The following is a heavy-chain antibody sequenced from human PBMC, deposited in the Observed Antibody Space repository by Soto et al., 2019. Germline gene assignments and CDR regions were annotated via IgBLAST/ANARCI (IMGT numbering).Heavy chain of an antibody. J-gene: IGHJ4*02. CDR1: GFTSSDHY. V-gene: IGHV3-72*01. Sequence: EVQLVESGGGLVQPGGSLRLSCEASGFTSSDHYMDWVRQAPGKGREWVARTRNKADGYTTEYAACVKGRFNISRVNSHNSVFLQMNSLQTEATTVYFCTSDLRYDRYAYPMDWGRGTLCTVTS. CDR3: TSDLRYDRYAYPMD. CDR2: TRNKADGYTT. D-gene: IGHD2-2*01.